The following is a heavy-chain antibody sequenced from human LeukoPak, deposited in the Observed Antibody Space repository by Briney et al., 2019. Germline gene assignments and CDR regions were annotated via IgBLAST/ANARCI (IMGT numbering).Heavy chain of an antibody. CDR3: ARDLIAVAGTGSTPGFDY. V-gene: IGHV1-46*01. D-gene: IGHD6-19*01. CDR2: INPSGGST. Sequence: ASVKVSCKASGYTFTSYYMHRVRQAPGQGLEWMGIINPSGGSTSYAQKFQGRVTMTRDTSTSTVYMELSSLRSEDTAVYYCARDLIAVAGTGSTPGFDYWGQGTLVTVSS. J-gene: IGHJ4*02. CDR1: GYTFTSYY.